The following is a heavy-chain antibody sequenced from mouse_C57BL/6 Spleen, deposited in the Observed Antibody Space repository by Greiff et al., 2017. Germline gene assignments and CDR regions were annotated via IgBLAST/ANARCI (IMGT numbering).Heavy chain of an antibody. CDR2: INPSNGGT. D-gene: IGHD3-3*01. CDR3: ARGGYGADWFAY. V-gene: IGHV1-53*01. Sequence: QVQLQQPGAELVRPGASVKLSCKASGYTFTSYWMHWVKQRPGQGLEWIGNINPSNGGTNYNEKFKSKATLTVDKSSSTAYMQLSSLTSEDSAVYYCARGGYGADWFAYWGQGTLVTVSA. J-gene: IGHJ3*01. CDR1: GYTFTSYW.